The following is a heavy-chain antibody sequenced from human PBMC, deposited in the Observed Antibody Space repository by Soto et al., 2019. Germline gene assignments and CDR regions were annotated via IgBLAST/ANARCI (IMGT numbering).Heavy chain of an antibody. J-gene: IGHJ4*02. D-gene: IGHD6-6*01. CDR3: ARAPKVSGSSQTRPDF. Sequence: PSETLSLTCSIYSGSFSGYYWSWIRQPPGKGLEWIGEIRQSGNTSYSPSLKSRVSISIDTSKKQFSLNLASVSAADTAVYYCARAPKVSGSSQTRPDFWGQGTLVNVSS. CDR2: IRQSGNT. V-gene: IGHV4-34*01. CDR1: SGSFSGYY.